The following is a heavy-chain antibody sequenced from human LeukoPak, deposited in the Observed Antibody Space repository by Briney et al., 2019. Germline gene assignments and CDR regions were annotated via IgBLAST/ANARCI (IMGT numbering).Heavy chain of an antibody. Sequence: SGGSLRLSCAASGFTFSSYAMSWVRQAPGKGLEWVSAISGSGGSTYYADSVKGRFTISRDNSKNTLYLQMNSLRAEDTAVYYCAKDSSSSSRFDYWGQGTLVTVSS. CDR1: GFTFSSYA. J-gene: IGHJ4*02. V-gene: IGHV3-23*01. CDR3: AKDSSSSSRFDY. D-gene: IGHD6-6*01. CDR2: ISGSGGST.